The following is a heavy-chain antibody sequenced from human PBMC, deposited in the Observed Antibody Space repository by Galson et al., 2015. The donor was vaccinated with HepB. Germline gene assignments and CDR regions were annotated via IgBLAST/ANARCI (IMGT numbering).Heavy chain of an antibody. J-gene: IGHJ3*02. Sequence: SVKVSCKASGGTFSSYTISWVRQAPGQGLEWMGRIVPILGIANYAQKFQGRVTITADKSTSTAYMELSSLRSEDTAVYYCARGRYGGNSGLAFDIWGQGTMVTVSS. V-gene: IGHV1-69*02. CDR1: GGTFSSYT. D-gene: IGHD4-23*01. CDR3: ARGRYGGNSGLAFDI. CDR2: IVPILGIA.